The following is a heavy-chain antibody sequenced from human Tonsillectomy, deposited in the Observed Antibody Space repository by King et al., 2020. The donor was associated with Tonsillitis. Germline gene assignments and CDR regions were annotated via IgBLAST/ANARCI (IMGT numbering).Heavy chain of an antibody. Sequence: VQLVESGGGLVQPGGSLRLSCAASGFTFSSYCMSWVRQAPGKGLEWVANIKKDGSDKYHVDSVKGRFTISRDNAKNSLYLEMNSLRAEDTAVYYCARDWSSYSRKDFWGQGTLVTVSS. CDR3: ARDWSSYSRKDF. J-gene: IGHJ4*02. V-gene: IGHV3-7*03. CDR1: GFTFSSYC. CDR2: IKKDGSDK. D-gene: IGHD1-14*01.